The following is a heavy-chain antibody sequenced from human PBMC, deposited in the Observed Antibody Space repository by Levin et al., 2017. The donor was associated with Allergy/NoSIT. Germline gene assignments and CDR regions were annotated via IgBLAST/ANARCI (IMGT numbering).Heavy chain of an antibody. CDR1: GGSFSGYY. J-gene: IGHJ4*02. V-gene: IGHV4-34*01. Sequence: SETLSLTCAVYGGSFSGYYWSWIRQPPGKGLEWIGEINHSGSTNYNPSLKSRVTISVDTSKNQFSLKLSSVTAADTAVYYCARTWGIAAAGTYYFDYWGQGTLVTVSS. CDR3: ARTWGIAAAGTYYFDY. CDR2: INHSGST. D-gene: IGHD6-13*01.